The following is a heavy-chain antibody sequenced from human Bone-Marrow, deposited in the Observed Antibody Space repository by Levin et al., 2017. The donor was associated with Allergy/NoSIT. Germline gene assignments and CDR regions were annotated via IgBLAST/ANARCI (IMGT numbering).Heavy chain of an antibody. CDR2: IYTSGNT. D-gene: IGHD5-24*01. V-gene: IGHV4-61*09. Sequence: PSETLSLTCTVSGVSITSGNYYWSLIRQPAGKGLEWIGHIYTSGNTNYNPSLKSRVTISVDTSKNQFSLKLRSVTAADTAVYYCARVLQYYYYYMDVWGKGTTVTVSS. CDR3: ARVLQYYYYYMDV. J-gene: IGHJ6*03. CDR1: GVSITSGNYY.